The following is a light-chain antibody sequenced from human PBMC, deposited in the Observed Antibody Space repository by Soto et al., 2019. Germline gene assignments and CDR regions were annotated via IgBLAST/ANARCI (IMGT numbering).Light chain of an antibody. CDR2: YIS. Sequence: DIVMTQSPLSLPVTPGEPASISCRSSQSLLHSNGYNYLDWYLQKPGQSPRLLIYYISTRATGIPARFSGSGSGTEFTLTINSLQSEDSAVYYCQQHNQWPITFGQGTRLEIK. J-gene: IGKJ5*01. CDR3: QQHNQWPIT. V-gene: IGKV2-28*01. CDR1: QSLLHSNGYNY.